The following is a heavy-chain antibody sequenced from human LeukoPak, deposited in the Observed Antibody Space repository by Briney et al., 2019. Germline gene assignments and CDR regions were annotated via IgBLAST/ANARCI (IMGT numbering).Heavy chain of an antibody. CDR2: IHTSGNT. Sequence: SETLSLTCSVSDDSITMYYWTWIRQPPGKGLEWIGRIHTSGNTNYNPSLKSRVTMSLDTSNNQFSLELSSVTAADTAVYYCASEFYYDTSGYYSLVYWGQGTLVTVSS. CDR1: DDSITMYY. J-gene: IGHJ4*02. D-gene: IGHD3-22*01. V-gene: IGHV4-4*07. CDR3: ASEFYYDTSGYYSLVY.